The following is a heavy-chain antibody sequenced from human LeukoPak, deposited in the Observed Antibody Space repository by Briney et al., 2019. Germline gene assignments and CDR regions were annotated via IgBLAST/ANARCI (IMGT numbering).Heavy chain of an antibody. CDR2: SRNKANSYTT. CDR1: GFTFTDHY. D-gene: IGHD6-19*01. CDR3: ARAYSSAWYSPGY. J-gene: IGHJ4*02. V-gene: IGHV3-72*01. Sequence: GGSLRLSCAASGFTFTDHYMDWVRLAPGKGLEWVGRSRNKANSYTTDYAASVKGRFTISRDDSKNSLYLQMNSLKTEDTAVYYCARAYSSAWYSPGYWGQGTLVTVS.